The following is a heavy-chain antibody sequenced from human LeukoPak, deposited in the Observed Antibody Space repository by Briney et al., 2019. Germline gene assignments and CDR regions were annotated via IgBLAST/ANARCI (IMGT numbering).Heavy chain of an antibody. D-gene: IGHD2-15*01. J-gene: IGHJ4*02. CDR1: GVSISSYH. Sequence: SETLSLTCTVSGVSISSYHWSWIRQPPVKGLEWIGYIYNSGSTNYNPSLKSRVTISVDTSKNQVSLKLSSVTAADTAVYYCARKDGDYWGQGILVTVSS. V-gene: IGHV4-59*01. CDR3: ARKDGDY. CDR2: IYNSGST.